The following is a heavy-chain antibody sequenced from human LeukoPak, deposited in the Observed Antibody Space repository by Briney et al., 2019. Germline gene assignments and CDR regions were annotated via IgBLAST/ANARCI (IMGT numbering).Heavy chain of an antibody. CDR3: ARGDPHADL. V-gene: IGHV3-48*03. Sequence: GGSLRLSCAASGFDLSTYEMNWVRQAPGKGLEWIADITISGHTKNYADSVKGRFTISRDNARTSLYLQMNSLRVEDTGVYYCARGDPHADLWGQGTLVTISS. J-gene: IGHJ5*02. CDR1: GFDLSTYE. CDR2: ITISGHTK.